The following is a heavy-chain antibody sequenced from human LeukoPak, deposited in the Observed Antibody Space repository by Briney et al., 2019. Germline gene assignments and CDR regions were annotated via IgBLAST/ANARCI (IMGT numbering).Heavy chain of an antibody. D-gene: IGHD6-19*01. V-gene: IGHV3-23*01. CDR3: AKDLKQWLSQQFDY. CDR2: ISSNGGST. CDR1: GFTFRNHA. Sequence: PGGSLRLSCAASGFTFRNHAMSWVRQAPGKGLEWVSAISSNGGSTYYADSVKGRFTISRDNSKNTLYLQMNSLRAEDTAVLYCAKDLKQWLSQQFDYWGQGTLVTVSS. J-gene: IGHJ4*02.